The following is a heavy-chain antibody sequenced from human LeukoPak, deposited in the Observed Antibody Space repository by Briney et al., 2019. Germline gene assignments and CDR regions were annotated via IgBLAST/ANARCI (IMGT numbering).Heavy chain of an antibody. CDR1: PFGFSNYG. CDR3: ASGGPTRGSLAY. Sequence: GAALRLSCAASPFGFSNYGMCWVRPTPDEGLERGAYIRRDGTYINDLDSVKGRISISRDNSKTTVWLQMNSLRVEDTALYYCASGGPTRGSLAYWGQGTLVTVSS. CDR2: IRRDGTYI. J-gene: IGHJ4*02. D-gene: IGHD1-26*01. V-gene: IGHV3-30*02.